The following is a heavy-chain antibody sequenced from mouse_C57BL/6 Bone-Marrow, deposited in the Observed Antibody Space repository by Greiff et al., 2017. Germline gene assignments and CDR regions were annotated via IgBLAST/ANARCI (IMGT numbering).Heavy chain of an antibody. CDR1: GYAFSSSW. D-gene: IGHD1-1*01. V-gene: IGHV1-82*01. CDR3: ARSPITTVVAPYAMDY. CDR2: IYPGDGDT. J-gene: IGHJ4*01. Sequence: VQLQQSGPELVKPGASVKISCKASGYAFSSSWMNWVKPRPGKGLEWIGRIYPGDGDTNYNGKFKGKATLTAAKSSSTAYMQLSSLTSEDSAVYFCARSPITTVVAPYAMDYWGQGTSVTVSS.